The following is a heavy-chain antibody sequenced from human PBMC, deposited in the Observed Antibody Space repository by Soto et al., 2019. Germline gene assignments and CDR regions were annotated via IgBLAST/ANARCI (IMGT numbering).Heavy chain of an antibody. CDR3: ARGVPANALYWGWFDP. CDR2: SIPIFGTA. V-gene: IGHV1-69*01. Sequence: QVQLVQSGAEVKKPGSSVKVSCKASGGTFSSYAISWVRQAPGQGLEWMGGSIPIFGTANYGQKFKGIVTMTAEESTSTAYMELSSLRSEDTAVYYCARGVPANALYWGWFDPCGQGTLVTVSS. J-gene: IGHJ5*02. D-gene: IGHD2-2*01. CDR1: GGTFSSYA.